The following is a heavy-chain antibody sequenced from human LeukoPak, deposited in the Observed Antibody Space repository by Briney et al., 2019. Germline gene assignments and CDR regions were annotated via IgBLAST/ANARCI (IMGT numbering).Heavy chain of an antibody. J-gene: IGHJ4*02. D-gene: IGHD5-18*01. CDR1: GFTFSSYW. CDR2: IKVDGSST. CDR3: ARGVPDNSYLSF. V-gene: IGHV3-74*01. Sequence: GGSLRLSCAASGFTFSSYWMHWVRQPPGKGMVWVSRIKVDGSSTTYADSVKGRFTISRDNAKETVYLQMNSLRAEDTAVYYCARGVPDNSYLSFWGQGILVTVSS.